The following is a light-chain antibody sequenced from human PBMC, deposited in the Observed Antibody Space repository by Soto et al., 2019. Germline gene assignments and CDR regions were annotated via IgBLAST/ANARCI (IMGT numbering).Light chain of an antibody. Sequence: DIRMTQSPSTLSGSVGDRVTITCRASQSLNSWLAWYQQKPGKAPKLLIYDASNLESGVPSRFSGSGSGTEFTLTISSLQPDDFATYYCQQYNSYPITFGQGTRLEIK. V-gene: IGKV1-5*01. CDR1: QSLNSW. J-gene: IGKJ5*01. CDR3: QQYNSYPIT. CDR2: DAS.